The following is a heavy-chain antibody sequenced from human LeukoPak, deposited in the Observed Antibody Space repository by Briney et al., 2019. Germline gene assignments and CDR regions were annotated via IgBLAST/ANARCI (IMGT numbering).Heavy chain of an antibody. CDR3: ARDRGHSGYDLYDY. Sequence: GGPLRLSCAASGYTFCIYWMSGVRRAPGRGVEGGANIEQEGSERYYVASVMGRFTISIDNAKNTLYLQMNSLRAEDTAVDYCARDRGHSGYDLYDYWGQGILVTVSS. V-gene: IGHV3-7*01. CDR2: IEQEGSER. D-gene: IGHD5-12*01. CDR1: GYTFCIYW. J-gene: IGHJ4*02.